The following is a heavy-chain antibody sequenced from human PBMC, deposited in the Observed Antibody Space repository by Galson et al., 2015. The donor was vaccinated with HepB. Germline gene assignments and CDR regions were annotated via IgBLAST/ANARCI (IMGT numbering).Heavy chain of an antibody. V-gene: IGHV3-7*01. CDR1: GFTFSSYW. J-gene: IGHJ4*02. D-gene: IGHD3-3*01. CDR2: IKQDGSEK. CDR3: ARDPRPYYTLYYFDY. Sequence: SLRLSCAASGFTFSSYWMSWVRQAPGKGLEWVANIKQDGSEKYYVDSVKGRFTISRDNAKNSLYLQMNSLRAEDTAVYYCARDPRPYYTLYYFDYWGQGTLVTVSS.